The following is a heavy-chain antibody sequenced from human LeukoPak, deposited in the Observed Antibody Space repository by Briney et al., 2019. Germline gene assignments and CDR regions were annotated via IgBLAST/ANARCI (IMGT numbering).Heavy chain of an antibody. D-gene: IGHD3-10*01. CDR1: GFTFSSYG. V-gene: IGHV3-33*01. Sequence: GGSLRLSCAASGFTFSSYGVHWVRQAPGKGLEWVAVIWYDGSNKYYADSVKGRFTISRDNSKNTLYLQMNSLRAEDTAVYYCARDVDYYGSGSYYQPAYYFDYWGQGTLVTVSS. CDR2: IWYDGSNK. J-gene: IGHJ4*02. CDR3: ARDVDYYGSGSYYQPAYYFDY.